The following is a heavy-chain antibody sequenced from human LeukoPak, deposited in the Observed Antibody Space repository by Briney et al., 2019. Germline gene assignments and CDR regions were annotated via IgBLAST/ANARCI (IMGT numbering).Heavy chain of an antibody. V-gene: IGHV4-4*07. Sequence: PSETLSLTCTVSGGSISSYYWSWIRQPAGKGLEWIGRIYTSGSTNYNPSLKSRVTMSVDTSKNQSSLKLSSVTAADTAVYYCARDRKEPGIAVDGTGFDPWGQGTLVTVSS. D-gene: IGHD6-19*01. CDR2: IYTSGST. J-gene: IGHJ5*02. CDR3: ARDRKEPGIAVDGTGFDP. CDR1: GGSISSYY.